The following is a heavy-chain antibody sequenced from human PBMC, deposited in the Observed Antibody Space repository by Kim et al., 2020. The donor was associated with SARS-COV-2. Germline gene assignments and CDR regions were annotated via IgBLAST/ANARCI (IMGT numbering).Heavy chain of an antibody. Sequence: RTYYADSVKGRFTISRDNAKHTLYLQMNSLRAEDTAVYYCAREAPRRGDFWGQGTLVAVAS. CDR2: RT. CDR3: AREAPRRGDF. V-gene: IGHV3-23*01. J-gene: IGHJ4*02.